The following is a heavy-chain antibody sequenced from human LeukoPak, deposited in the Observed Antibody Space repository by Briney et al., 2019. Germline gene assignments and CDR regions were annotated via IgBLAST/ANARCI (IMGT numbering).Heavy chain of an antibody. Sequence: SETLSLTCTGSGGSISSYYWSWIRQPAGKGLEWIGRIYTSGSTNYNPSLKSRVTMSVDTSKNQFSLKLSSVTAADTAVYYCARVGDTYSSGWPYNWFDPWGQGTLVTVSS. J-gene: IGHJ5*02. V-gene: IGHV4-4*07. CDR2: IYTSGST. CDR1: GGSISSYY. CDR3: ARVGDTYSSGWPYNWFDP. D-gene: IGHD6-19*01.